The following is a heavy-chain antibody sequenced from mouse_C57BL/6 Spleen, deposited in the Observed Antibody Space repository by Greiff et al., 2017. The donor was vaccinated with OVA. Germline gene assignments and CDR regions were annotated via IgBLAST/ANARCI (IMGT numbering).Heavy chain of an antibody. Sequence: QVQLQQPGAELVKPGASVKLSCKASGYTFTSYWMHWVKQRPGRGLEWIGRIDPNSGGTKSNEKFKSKATLTVDKPSSPAYMQLSSLTSEDSAVYYCARVDTTVVPSYWYFDVWGTGTTVTVSS. CDR2: IDPNSGGT. CDR1: GYTFTSYW. CDR3: ARVDTTVVPSYWYFDV. V-gene: IGHV1-72*01. J-gene: IGHJ1*03. D-gene: IGHD1-1*01.